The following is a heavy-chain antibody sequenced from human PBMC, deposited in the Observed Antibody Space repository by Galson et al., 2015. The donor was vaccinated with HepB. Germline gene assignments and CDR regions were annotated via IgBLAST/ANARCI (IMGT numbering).Heavy chain of an antibody. V-gene: IGHV3-21*01. CDR1: GFTFSSYS. CDR2: ISSSSSYI. J-gene: IGHJ2*01. CDR3: ARGAQTGYWYFDL. Sequence: SLRLSCAASGFTFSSYSMNWVRQAPGKGLEWVSSISSSSSYIYYADSVKGRFTISRDNAKNSLYLQMSSLRAEDTAIYYCARGAQTGYWYFDLWGRGTLVTVSS. D-gene: IGHD1-14*01.